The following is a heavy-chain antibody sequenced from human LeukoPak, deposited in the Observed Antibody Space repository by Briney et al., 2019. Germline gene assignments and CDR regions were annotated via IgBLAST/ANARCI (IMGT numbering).Heavy chain of an antibody. V-gene: IGHV1-2*02. CDR1: GYTFTGYY. CDR2: INPNSGGT. CDR3: ARVAAAGTNYFDY. J-gene: IGHJ4*02. D-gene: IGHD6-13*01. Sequence: ASVKVSCKASGYTFTGYYMHWVRQAPGQGLEWMGWINPNSGGTNYAQKFQGGVTMTRDTSISTAYMELSRLRSDDTAVYYCARVAAAGTNYFDYWGQGTLVTVSS.